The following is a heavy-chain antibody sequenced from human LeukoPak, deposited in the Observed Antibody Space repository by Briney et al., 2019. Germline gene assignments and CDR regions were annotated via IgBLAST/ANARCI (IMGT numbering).Heavy chain of an antibody. D-gene: IGHD1-26*01. CDR1: GFTFSSYS. CDR2: ISGSVTGGVT. V-gene: IGHV3-23*01. J-gene: IGHJ4*02. Sequence: GGSLRLSCAASGFTFSSYSMNWVRQAPGKGLEWVSVISGSVTGGVTYYADSVKGRFTMSRDNSKNTVYLQMNYLRAEDTATYYCAKKPTPRIVGEHYYFDYWGQGTLVTVSS. CDR3: AKKPTPRIVGEHYYFDY.